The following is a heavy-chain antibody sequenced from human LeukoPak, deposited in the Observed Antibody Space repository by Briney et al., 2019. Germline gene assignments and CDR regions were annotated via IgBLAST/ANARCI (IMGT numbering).Heavy chain of an antibody. CDR3: ARDSENSGSYYAFDI. J-gene: IGHJ3*02. CDR1: GFTFSSYW. Sequence: PGGSLRLSCAASGFTFSSYWMNWVRQAPGKGVEWVANINQDGSEKYYVDSVEGRFTISRDNAKNSLYLQMNKLRAEDTAVYYCARDSENSGSYYAFDIWGQGTMVTVSS. CDR2: INQDGSEK. D-gene: IGHD1-26*01. V-gene: IGHV3-7*01.